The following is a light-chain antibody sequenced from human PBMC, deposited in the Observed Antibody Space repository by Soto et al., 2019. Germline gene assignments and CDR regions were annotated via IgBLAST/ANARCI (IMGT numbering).Light chain of an antibody. Sequence: QSALTQPASVSGSPGQSITISCTGTSSDVGSYNLVSWYQQHPGKAHKLMIYEGSKRPSGVSNRFSGSKSGNTASLTISGLQAEDEADYYCCSYAGSSTPWVFGGGTQLTVL. J-gene: IGLJ3*02. V-gene: IGLV2-23*01. CDR1: SSDVGSYNL. CDR2: EGS. CDR3: CSYAGSSTPWV.